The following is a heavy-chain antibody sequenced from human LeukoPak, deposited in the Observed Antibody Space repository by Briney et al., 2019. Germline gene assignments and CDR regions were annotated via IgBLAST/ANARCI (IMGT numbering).Heavy chain of an antibody. CDR1: GGTFSSYA. CDR2: IIPIFGTA. J-gene: IGHJ6*03. CDR3: AKDRYGDYEAPFHYYMDA. V-gene: IGHV1-69*06. Sequence: GASVKVSCKASGGTFSSYAISWVRQAPGQGLEWMGGIIPIFGTANYAQKFRGRVTITADKSTRTAYMELSRLRPDDTAVYYCAKDRYGDYEAPFHYYMDAWGRGTTVTVSS. D-gene: IGHD5-12*01.